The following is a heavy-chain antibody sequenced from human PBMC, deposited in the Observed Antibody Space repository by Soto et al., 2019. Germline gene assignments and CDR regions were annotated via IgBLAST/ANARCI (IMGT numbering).Heavy chain of an antibody. CDR1: GYTFNKYG. Sequence: QLVQSGAEVKRPGASVKVSCKTSGYTFNKYGVSWVRQAPGQGLEWMGWISGYNGKTTFAQKFQGRVTMTTDTSTTTAYMELGSLRSDDTAVYFCARDRYSDFWSGFRFDYWGQGTLVTVSS. CDR2: ISGYNGKT. J-gene: IGHJ4*02. CDR3: ARDRYSDFWSGFRFDY. D-gene: IGHD3-3*01. V-gene: IGHV1-18*01.